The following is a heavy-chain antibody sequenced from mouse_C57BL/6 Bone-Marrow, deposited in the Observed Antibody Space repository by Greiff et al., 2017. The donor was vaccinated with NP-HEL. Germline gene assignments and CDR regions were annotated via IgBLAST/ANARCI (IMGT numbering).Heavy chain of an antibody. CDR2: IWSGGST. D-gene: IGHD1-1*01. CDR3: ARNYYASRAGFAY. J-gene: IGHJ3*01. Sequence: VQGVESGPGLVQPSQSLSITCTVSGFSLTSYGVHWVRQSPGKGLEWLGVIWSGGSTDYNAAFISRLSISKDNSKSQVFFKMNSLQADDTAIYYCARNYYASRAGFAYWGQGTLVTVSA. V-gene: IGHV2-2*01. CDR1: GFSLTSYG.